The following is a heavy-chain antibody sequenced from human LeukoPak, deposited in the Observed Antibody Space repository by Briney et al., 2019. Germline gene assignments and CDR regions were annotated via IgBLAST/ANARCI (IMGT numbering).Heavy chain of an antibody. Sequence: ASVKVSCKVSGYTLTELSMHWVRQAPGKGLEWMGGFDPEDGETIYAQKFQGRVTMTEDTSTDTAYMELSSLRSEDTAVYHCATDLRFLEWLGAFDIWGQGTMVTVSS. J-gene: IGHJ3*02. D-gene: IGHD3-3*01. CDR2: FDPEDGET. CDR1: GYTLTELS. V-gene: IGHV1-24*01. CDR3: ATDLRFLEWLGAFDI.